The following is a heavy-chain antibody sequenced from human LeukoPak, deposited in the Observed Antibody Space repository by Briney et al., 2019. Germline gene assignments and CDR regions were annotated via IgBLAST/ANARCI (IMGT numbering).Heavy chain of an antibody. J-gene: IGHJ6*02. CDR1: GFTFSSYG. CDR2: IWYDGSNK. V-gene: IGHV3-33*01. CDR3: ARSPGFCNTPSCSYGMDV. D-gene: IGHD2-2*01. Sequence: GGSLRLSCAASGFTFSSYGMHWVRQAPGKGLEWVAVIWYDGSNKYYADSVKGRFTISRDNSKNTLYLQMNSLRAEDTAVYYCARSPGFCNTPSCSYGMDVWGQGTTVTVSS.